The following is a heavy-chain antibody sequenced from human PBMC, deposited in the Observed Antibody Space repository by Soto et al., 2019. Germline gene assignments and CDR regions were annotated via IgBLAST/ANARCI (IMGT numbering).Heavy chain of an antibody. CDR2: ISAYNGNT. CDR3: ARDLVRGSTGSGYYGMDV. CDR1: GYTFTSYG. Sequence: GASVKVSCKASGYTFTSYGISWVRQAPGQGLEWMGWISAYNGNTNYAQKLQGRVTMTTDTSTSTAYMELRSLRSDDTAVYYCARDLVRGSTGSGYYGMDVWGQGTTVTVSS. V-gene: IGHV1-18*01. D-gene: IGHD2-2*01. J-gene: IGHJ6*02.